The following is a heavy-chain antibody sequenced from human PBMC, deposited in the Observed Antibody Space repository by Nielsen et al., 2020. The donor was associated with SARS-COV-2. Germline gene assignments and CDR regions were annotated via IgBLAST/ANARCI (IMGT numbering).Heavy chain of an antibody. CDR2: ISSSSSYI. V-gene: IGHV3-21*04. CDR3: AKDKGTLVFYDILTGYYNV. D-gene: IGHD3-9*01. Sequence: WIRQPPGKGLEWVSSISSSSSYIYYADSVKGRFTISRDNSKNTLYLQMNSLRAEDTAVYYCAKDKGTLVFYDILTGYYNVWGQGTLVTVSS. J-gene: IGHJ4*02.